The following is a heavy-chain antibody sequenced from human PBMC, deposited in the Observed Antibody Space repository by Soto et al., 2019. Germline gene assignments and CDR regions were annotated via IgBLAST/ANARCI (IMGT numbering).Heavy chain of an antibody. Sequence: PSETLSLTGSVSRGSISSYYWTWIRQPPGKGLEWIGSIYYTGTTNYNPSLKNRVTMSVDTSKNHFSLKLNSVTAADTAVYFCARVNGGGYYYYGMDVWGQGTTVTVSS. CDR3: ARVNGGGYYYYGMDV. D-gene: IGHD2-8*01. V-gene: IGHV4-59*01. CDR1: RGSISSYY. J-gene: IGHJ6*02. CDR2: IYYTGTT.